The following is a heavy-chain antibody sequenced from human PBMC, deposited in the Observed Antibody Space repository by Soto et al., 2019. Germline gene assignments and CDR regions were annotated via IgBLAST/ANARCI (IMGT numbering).Heavy chain of an antibody. Sequence: PGGSLRLSCAGSGFAFSTFDIHWVRQAPGKGLEWVSGIGTLSDTFYAASVQGRFTISRQNAKNSVYLQMNSLRAGDTAFYYCARGRQFYYDSTPPPMFDPWGQGTLVTVSS. V-gene: IGHV3-13*01. CDR1: GFAFSTFD. CDR3: ARGRQFYYDSTPPPMFDP. J-gene: IGHJ5*02. D-gene: IGHD3-10*01. CDR2: IGTLSDT.